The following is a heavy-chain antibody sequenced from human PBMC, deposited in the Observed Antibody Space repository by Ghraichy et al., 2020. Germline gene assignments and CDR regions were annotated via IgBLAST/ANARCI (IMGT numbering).Heavy chain of an antibody. J-gene: IGHJ4*02. V-gene: IGHV6-1*01. CDR3: ARYTTSWYLDF. CDR2: TYYRSKWYS. CDR1: STAA. Sequence: STAAWDGRRQSPARGLEWLGRTYYRSKWYSDYAGSVRSRISINPDTSKNQFSLQLNSVTPEDSAIYYCARYTTSWYLDFWGQGTLVTVSS. D-gene: IGHD2-2*01.